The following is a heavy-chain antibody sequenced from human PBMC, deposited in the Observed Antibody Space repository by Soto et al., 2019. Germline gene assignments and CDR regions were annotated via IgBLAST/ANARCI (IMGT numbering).Heavy chain of an antibody. J-gene: IGHJ4*02. CDR3: ARVYPRGWSPNSSSTFDY. CDR1: GDSVSSNSAA. CDR2: TYYRSKWYN. V-gene: IGHV6-1*01. D-gene: IGHD6-6*01. Sequence: PSQTLSLTCAISGDSVSSNSAAWNWIRQSPSRGLEWLGRTYYRSKWYNDYAVSVKSRITINPDTSKNQFSLQLNSVTPEDTAVYYCARVYPRGWSPNSSSTFDYWGQGTLVTVSS.